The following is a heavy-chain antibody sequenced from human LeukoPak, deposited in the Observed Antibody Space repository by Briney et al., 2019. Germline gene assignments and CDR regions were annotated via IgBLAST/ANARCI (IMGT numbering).Heavy chain of an antibody. CDR1: GGSISSSSYY. D-gene: IGHD3-10*01. Sequence: SETLSLTCTVSGGSISSSSYYWGWIRQPPGKGLEWIGSIYYSGSTYYNPSLKSRVTISVDTSKNQFSLKLSSVTAADTAVYYCARGPLDRITMVRGVRKKLGFDPWGQGTLVTVSS. J-gene: IGHJ5*02. CDR3: ARGPLDRITMVRGVRKKLGFDP. V-gene: IGHV4-39*07. CDR2: IYYSGST.